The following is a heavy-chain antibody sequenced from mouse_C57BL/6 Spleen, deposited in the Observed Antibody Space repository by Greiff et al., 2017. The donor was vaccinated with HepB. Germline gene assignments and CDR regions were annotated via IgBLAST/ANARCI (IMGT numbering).Heavy chain of an antibody. D-gene: IGHD3-2*02. Sequence: EVQLVESGGDLVKPGGSLKLSCAASGFTFSSYGMSWVRQTPDKRLEWVATISSGGSYTYYPDSVKGRFTISRDNAKNTLYLQMSSLKSEDTAMYYCARHDLQLRLFDYWGQGTTRTVSS. J-gene: IGHJ2*01. CDR1: GFTFSSYG. CDR2: ISSGGSYT. CDR3: ARHDLQLRLFDY. V-gene: IGHV5-6*01.